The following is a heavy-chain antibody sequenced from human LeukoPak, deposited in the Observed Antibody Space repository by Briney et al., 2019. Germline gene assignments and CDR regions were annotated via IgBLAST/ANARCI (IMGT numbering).Heavy chain of an antibody. Sequence: SETLSLTCTVSGGSISSSSYYWGWIRQPPGKGLEWIGSIYYSGSTYYNPSLKSRVTISVDTSKNQFSLKLSSVTAADTAVYYCASCRSSGGAGLFAFDIWGQGTMVTVSS. CDR2: IYYSGST. CDR1: GGSISSSSYY. CDR3: ASCRSSGGAGLFAFDI. J-gene: IGHJ3*02. V-gene: IGHV4-39*01. D-gene: IGHD6-19*01.